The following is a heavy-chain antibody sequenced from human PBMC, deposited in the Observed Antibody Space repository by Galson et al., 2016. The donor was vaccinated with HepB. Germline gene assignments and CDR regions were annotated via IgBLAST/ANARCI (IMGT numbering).Heavy chain of an antibody. CDR3: ASRQYYRDGSGYPAFAP. D-gene: IGHD3-22*01. V-gene: IGHV5-51*01. CDR1: GYSFTRYH. Sequence: QSGAEVKKPGESLQISCKNSGYSFTRYHIAWVRQAPGKGLEWIGLIYVGDSHTIYSPSFQGQVTISVDKSISTAYLHWSSLEASDTAMYFCASRQYYRDGSGYPAFAPWSPRALVTVSS. J-gene: IGHJ5*02. CDR2: IYVGDSHT.